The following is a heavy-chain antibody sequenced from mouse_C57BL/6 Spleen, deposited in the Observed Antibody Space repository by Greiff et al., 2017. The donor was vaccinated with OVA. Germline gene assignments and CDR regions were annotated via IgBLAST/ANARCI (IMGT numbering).Heavy chain of an antibody. J-gene: IGHJ2*01. CDR3: ARSGIYYGNSYYFAY. Sequence: QVQLKESGAELVKPGASVKLSCKASGYTFTSYWMHWVKQRPGQGLEWIGMIHPNSGSTNYNEKFKSKATLTVDKSSSTAYMQLSSLTSEDSAVYYCARSGIYYGNSYYFAYWGQGTTLTVSS. D-gene: IGHD2-1*01. V-gene: IGHV1-64*01. CDR2: IHPNSGST. CDR1: GYTFTSYW.